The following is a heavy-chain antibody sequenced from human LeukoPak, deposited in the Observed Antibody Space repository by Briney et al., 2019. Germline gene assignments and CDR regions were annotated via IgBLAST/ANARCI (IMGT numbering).Heavy chain of an antibody. D-gene: IGHD1-26*01. Sequence: GGSLRLSCAASGFTFNSYAMSWVRQAPGKGLEWVSAISGSAGSTYYADSVKGRFTISRDNSKNTLYLQMNSLRAEDTAVYYCAKSPYSGSYYGVRYNWFDPWGQGTLVTVSS. J-gene: IGHJ5*02. CDR3: AKSPYSGSYYGVRYNWFDP. V-gene: IGHV3-23*01. CDR2: ISGSAGST. CDR1: GFTFNSYA.